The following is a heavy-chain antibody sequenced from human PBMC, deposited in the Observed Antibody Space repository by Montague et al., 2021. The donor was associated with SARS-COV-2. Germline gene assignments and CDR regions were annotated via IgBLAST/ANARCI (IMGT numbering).Heavy chain of an antibody. Sequence: SETLSLTCTVSGGSISSSSYYWGWIRQPPGKGLEWIGNIYYSGSTYYNPSLKSRVTISVDTSKNQFSLKLSSVTTADTAVYYCAGKSITMVQGVIMGDLDIWGQGTRVTVSS. CDR2: IYYSGST. CDR1: GGSISSSSYY. V-gene: IGHV4-39*07. CDR3: AGKSITMVQGVIMGDLDI. J-gene: IGHJ3*02. D-gene: IGHD3-10*01.